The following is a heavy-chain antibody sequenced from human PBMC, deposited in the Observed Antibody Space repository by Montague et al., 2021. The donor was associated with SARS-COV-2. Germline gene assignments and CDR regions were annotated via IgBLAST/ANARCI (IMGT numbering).Heavy chain of an antibody. CDR3: ALTRVSYDILTGYYHRDAFDI. J-gene: IGHJ3*02. V-gene: IGHV2-5*01. CDR1: GFSLSTSGVG. CDR2: IYWNDDK. Sequence: PALVKPTQTLTLTCTFSGFSLSTSGVGVGWIRQPPGKALEWLALIYWNDDKRYSPSLKNRPTITKDTSKNQVVLTMTNMDPVDTATYYCALTRVSYDILTGYYHRDAFDIWGQGTMVTVSS. D-gene: IGHD3-9*01.